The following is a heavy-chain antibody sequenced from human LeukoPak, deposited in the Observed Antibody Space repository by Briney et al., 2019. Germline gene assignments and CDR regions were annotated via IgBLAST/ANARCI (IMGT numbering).Heavy chain of an antibody. CDR2: INPNSGGT. V-gene: IGHV1-2*06. D-gene: IGHD5-24*01. CDR1: GYTFTGYY. Sequence: SVKVSCKASGYTFTGYYMDWVRQAPGEGLGWMGRINPNSGGTIYARSCQGRLTMTRHTSISTAYMALSRLRSDDTAVYYCARDPGFSNVAGFVEMATTFDCWSQATLATAPS. CDR3: ARDPGFSNVAGFVEMATTFDC. J-gene: IGHJ4*02.